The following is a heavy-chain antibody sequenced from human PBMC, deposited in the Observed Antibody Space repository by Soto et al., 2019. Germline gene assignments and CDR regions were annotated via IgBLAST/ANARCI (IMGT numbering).Heavy chain of an antibody. CDR3: ASSGSYSYFDY. V-gene: IGHV4-59*08. D-gene: IGHD1-26*01. CDR1: GGSISSYY. Sequence: QVQLQESGPGLVKPSETLSLTCTVSGGSISSYYWNWIRQPPGKGLEWIGYLYYSGSTNYNPSLKSRVTISVDTSNNQFSLKLSSVTAADTAVYYCASSGSYSYFDYWGQGTLATVSS. CDR2: LYYSGST. J-gene: IGHJ4*02.